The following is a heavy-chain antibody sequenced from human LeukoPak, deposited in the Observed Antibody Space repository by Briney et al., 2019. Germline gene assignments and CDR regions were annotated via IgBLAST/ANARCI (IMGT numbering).Heavy chain of an antibody. CDR1: GYTFTSYG. CDR2: IIPVLSTA. CDR3: ATTGGDIYYYYMDV. Sequence: ASVKVSCKASGYTFTSYGISWVRQAPGQGLEWMGGIIPVLSTANYAQKFQDRVTITADESTSTTYMELSSLKSEDTAVYYCATTGGDIYYYYMDVWGKGTTVTISS. V-gene: IGHV1-69*13. D-gene: IGHD3-16*01. J-gene: IGHJ6*03.